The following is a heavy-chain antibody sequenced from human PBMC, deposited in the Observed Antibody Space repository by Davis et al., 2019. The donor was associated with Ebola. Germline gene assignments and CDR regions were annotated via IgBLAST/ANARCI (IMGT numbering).Heavy chain of an antibody. V-gene: IGHV3-48*04. Sequence: GESLKISCAASGFTFSSYSMNWVRQAPGKGLEWVSYISSSSSTIYYADSVKGRFTTSRDNAKNSLYLQMNSLRAEDTAVYYCASPMITFEGVIVIWGQGTLVTVSS. CDR1: GFTFSSYS. D-gene: IGHD3-16*02. CDR3: ASPMITFEGVIVI. CDR2: ISSSSSTI. J-gene: IGHJ4*02.